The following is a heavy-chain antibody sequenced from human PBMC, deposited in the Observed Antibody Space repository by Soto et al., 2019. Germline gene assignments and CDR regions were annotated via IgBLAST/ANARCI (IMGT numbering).Heavy chain of an antibody. D-gene: IGHD1-1*01. J-gene: IGHJ4*02. CDR1: GYTFTSYY. CDR2: INPSGGST. CDR3: ALPGTIRRSFDY. Sequence: QVQLVQSGAEVKKPGASVKVSCKASGYTFTSYYMHWVRQAPGQGLKWMGIINPSGGSTSYAQKFQGRVTMTRDTSTSTVYMELSSLRSEDTAVDYCALPGTIRRSFDYWGQGTLVTVSS. V-gene: IGHV1-46*01.